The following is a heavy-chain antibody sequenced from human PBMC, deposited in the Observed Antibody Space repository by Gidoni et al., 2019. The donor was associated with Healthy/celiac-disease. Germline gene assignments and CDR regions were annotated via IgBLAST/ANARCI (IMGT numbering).Heavy chain of an antibody. V-gene: IGHV1-69*08. J-gene: IGHJ4*02. Sequence: QVQLVQSGAEVKKPGSSVKVSCQASGGTFSSHTISWVRQAPGQGLEWMGSIIPILGIANYAQKFQGRVTITADKSTSTAYMELSSLRSEDTAVYYCARDNSGWYYFDYWGQGTLVTVSS. CDR1: GGTFSSHT. D-gene: IGHD6-19*01. CDR2: IIPILGIA. CDR3: ARDNSGWYYFDY.